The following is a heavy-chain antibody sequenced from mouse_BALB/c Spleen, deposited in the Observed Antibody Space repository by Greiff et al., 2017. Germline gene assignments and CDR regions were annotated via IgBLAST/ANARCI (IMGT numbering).Heavy chain of an antibody. Sequence: EVQLQQSGAELVRPGASVKLSCTASGFNIKDYYMHWVKQRPEQGLEWIGWIGPENGDTEYAPKFQGKATMTADTSSNTAYLQLSSLTSEDTAVYYCNDGNIDYWGQGTTLTVSS. CDR2: IGPENGDT. CDR3: NDGNIDY. CDR1: GFNIKDYY. J-gene: IGHJ2*01. V-gene: IGHV14-4*02. D-gene: IGHD2-1*01.